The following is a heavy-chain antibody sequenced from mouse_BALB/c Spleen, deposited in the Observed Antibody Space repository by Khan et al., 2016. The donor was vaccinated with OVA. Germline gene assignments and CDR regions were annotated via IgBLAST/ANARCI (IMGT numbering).Heavy chain of an antibody. CDR2: INTYTGEP. CDR1: GYTFRNFG. Sequence: QVQLKQSGPELKKPGETVKISCKASGYTFRNFGMNWVKQAPGKGLEWMGWINTYTGEPTYADDFKGRFAFSLETSASTAYLQINNLKNEDTATYFCERPPYFSYTLAYWGHGTSVTVSS. CDR3: ERPPYFSYTLAY. D-gene: IGHD2-10*01. J-gene: IGHJ4*01. V-gene: IGHV9-3-1*01.